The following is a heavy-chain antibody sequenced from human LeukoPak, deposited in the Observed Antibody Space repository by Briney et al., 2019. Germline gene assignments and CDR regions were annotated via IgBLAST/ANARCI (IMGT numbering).Heavy chain of an antibody. CDR2: IDHTGYT. D-gene: IGHD3-22*01. J-gene: IGHJ4*02. CDR1: GGSTSPYA. Sequence: PSETLSLTCTVSGGSTSPYAWNWIRQPPGKGLEWIGYIDHTGYTNYNPSLKSRVTISIDTSKNQFSLNLSSVTAADTAVYYCARDSSNGYYTFDSWGQGTLVTVSS. V-gene: IGHV4-59*01. CDR3: ARDSSNGYYTFDS.